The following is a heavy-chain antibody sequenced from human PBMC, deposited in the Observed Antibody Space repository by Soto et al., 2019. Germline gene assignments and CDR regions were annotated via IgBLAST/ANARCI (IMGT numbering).Heavy chain of an antibody. Sequence: QVQLVQSGAEVKKPGSSVKVSCKASGGTFSSYAISWVRQAPGQGLEWMGGIIPIFGTANYAQKFQGRVTLTADESTTTAYLELSSLSSAATAVSYCASSHIGGYYYYSRMDVWGQGTTVTVSS. CDR2: IIPIFGTA. CDR3: ASSHIGGYYYYSRMDV. V-gene: IGHV1-69*12. D-gene: IGHD3-10*01. CDR1: GGTFSSYA. J-gene: IGHJ6*02.